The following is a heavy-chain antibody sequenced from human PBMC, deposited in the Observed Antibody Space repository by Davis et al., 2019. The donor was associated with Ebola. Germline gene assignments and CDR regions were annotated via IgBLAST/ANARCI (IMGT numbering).Heavy chain of an antibody. CDR3: AKGGASGWYGFFQY. Sequence: GESLKISCAASGFTFSNAWMSWVRQAPGKGLEWVGRIKSKTDGGTTDYAAPVKGRFTISRDNSKNTLYLQMNSLRAEDTAVYYCAKGGASGWYGFFQYWGLGTLVTVSS. J-gene: IGHJ1*01. CDR1: GFTFSNAW. V-gene: IGHV3-15*01. D-gene: IGHD6-19*01. CDR2: IKSKTDGGTT.